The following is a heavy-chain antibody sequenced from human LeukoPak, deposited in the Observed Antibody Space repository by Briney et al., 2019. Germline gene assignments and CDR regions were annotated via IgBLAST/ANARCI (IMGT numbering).Heavy chain of an antibody. V-gene: IGHV3-7*03. D-gene: IGHD2-2*01. CDR3: AKADCSDIGCYVKDY. CDR2: INLDGSQK. Sequence: GGSLRLSCAASGFTFSNYWMAWVRQAPGKGPEWVANINLDGSQKYYVDSVKGRFTISRDNAENTLQLQMNSLRAEDTAVYYCAKADCSDIGCYVKDYWGQGTLVTVSS. CDR1: GFTFSNYW. J-gene: IGHJ4*02.